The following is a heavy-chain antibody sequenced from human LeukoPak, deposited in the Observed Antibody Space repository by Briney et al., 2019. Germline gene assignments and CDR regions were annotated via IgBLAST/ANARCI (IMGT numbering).Heavy chain of an antibody. J-gene: IGHJ5*02. CDR2: IKQGGSEK. V-gene: IGHV3-7*05. D-gene: IGHD2-15*01. CDR3: AREEGYCSGGSCYFWFDP. CDR1: GFTFITSW. Sequence: GGSLRLSCAASGFTFITSWMTWVRQAPGKGLEWVANIKQGGSEKNYVDSVKGRFTISRDNAKNSLYLQMNSLRAEDTAVYYCAREEGYCSGGSCYFWFDPWGQGTLVTVSS.